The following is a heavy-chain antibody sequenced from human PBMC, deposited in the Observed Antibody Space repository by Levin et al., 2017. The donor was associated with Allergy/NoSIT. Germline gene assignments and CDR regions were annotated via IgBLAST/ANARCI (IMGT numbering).Heavy chain of an antibody. V-gene: IGHV3-15*07. CDR2: IRSESGGGTT. CDR3: SIGDSFTWQSQQPNSN. J-gene: IGHJ4*02. Sequence: GGSLRLSCAASGFTFNNAWMNGVRQAPGKGLEWVGRIRSESGGGTTDYAAPVKGRFTISRDDSKNTLYLQMNSLRTEDTAIYYCSIGDSFTWQSQQPNSNWGQGTLVTVSS. CDR1: GFTFNNAW. D-gene: IGHD5-24*01.